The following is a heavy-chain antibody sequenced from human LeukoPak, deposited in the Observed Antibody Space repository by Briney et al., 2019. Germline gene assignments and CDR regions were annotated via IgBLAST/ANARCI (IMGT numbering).Heavy chain of an antibody. J-gene: IGHJ4*02. D-gene: IGHD6-13*01. V-gene: IGHV3-21*04. CDR1: GFTFSTYI. CDR3: AKGSDLYYSSSWYDDY. Sequence: GGSLRLSCAASGFTFSTYIMNWVRQTPGKGLEWVSSIGTSTSYIYYADSVKGRFTISRDNSKNTLYLQMNSLRAEDTAVYYCAKGSDLYYSSSWYDDYWGQGTLVTVSS. CDR2: IGTSTSYI.